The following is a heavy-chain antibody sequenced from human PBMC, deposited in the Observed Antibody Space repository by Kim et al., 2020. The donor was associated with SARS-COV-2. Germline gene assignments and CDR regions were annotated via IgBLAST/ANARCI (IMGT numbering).Heavy chain of an antibody. CDR1: GFTFSDSN. CDR2: IRNKAGGYAT. J-gene: IGHJ6*02. CDR3: TAPKDV. Sequence: GGSLRLSCAASGFTFSDSNIHWVRQASGKGLEWVARIRNKAGGYATSYAASVKGRFIISRDDSTNTAYLQMNSLKTEDTARYYCTAPKDVWGQGTTVTVSS. V-gene: IGHV3-73*01.